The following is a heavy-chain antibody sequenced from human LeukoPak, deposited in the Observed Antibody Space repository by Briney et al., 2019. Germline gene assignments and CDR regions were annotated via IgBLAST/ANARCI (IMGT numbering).Heavy chain of an antibody. J-gene: IGHJ4*02. D-gene: IGHD2-21*01. CDR3: ARDDWDGRDSY. CDR2: ISGSGDKT. V-gene: IGHV3-48*04. Sequence: GGSLRLSCAASGVTFSTEAMNWVRQAPGMGLEWLSYISGSGDKTYYTDSVRGRFTISRDNAKNLLYLQMNSLRADDTAVCYCARDDWDGRDSYWGQGTLVTVSS. CDR1: GVTFSTEA.